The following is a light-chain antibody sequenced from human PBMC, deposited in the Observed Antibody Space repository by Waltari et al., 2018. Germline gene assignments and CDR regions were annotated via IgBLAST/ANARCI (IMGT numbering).Light chain of an antibody. Sequence: QLVLPQSPFAPPPLEPRANPPSTLGGGQATSPFFWLQQHPGKGPRYLMNLNSDGSHGKGAGIPDRFSVSSSGAERYLTISSLQSDDEADYYCQTWGPGIMVFGGGTKLTVL. J-gene: IGLJ3*02. CDR2: LNSDGSH. CDR1: GGQATSP. CDR3: QTWGPGIMV. V-gene: IGLV4-69*01.